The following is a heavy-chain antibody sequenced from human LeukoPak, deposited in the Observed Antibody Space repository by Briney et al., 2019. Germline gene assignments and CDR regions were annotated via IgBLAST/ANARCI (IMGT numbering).Heavy chain of an antibody. Sequence: GGSLRLSCAASGFTSSSYSMIWVRQAPGKGLEWVSYISDGSHAIYHADSVKGRFTISRDNATNSLYLQMNSLRAEDTAVYYCARDQDTIFGVVITLANYYYGMDVWGQGTTVTVSS. J-gene: IGHJ6*02. CDR3: ARDQDTIFGVVITLANYYYGMDV. V-gene: IGHV3-48*04. D-gene: IGHD3-3*01. CDR1: GFTSSSYS. CDR2: ISDGSHAI.